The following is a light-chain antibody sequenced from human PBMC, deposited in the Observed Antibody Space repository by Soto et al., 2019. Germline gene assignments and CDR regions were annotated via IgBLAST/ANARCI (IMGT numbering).Light chain of an antibody. CDR2: DAS. Sequence: AIQLTQSPSSLSASVGDRVTITCRASQGISSALAWYQHKPGRAPRLLIYDASSLQCGVSSRFSGSGSGTDFTLTISSLQPEDFATYYCQQFQSYALTFGGGTKLEIK. V-gene: IGKV1-13*02. CDR1: QGISSA. CDR3: QQFQSYALT. J-gene: IGKJ4*01.